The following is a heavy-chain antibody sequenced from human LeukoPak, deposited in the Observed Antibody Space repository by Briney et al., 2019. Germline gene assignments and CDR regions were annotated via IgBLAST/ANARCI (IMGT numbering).Heavy chain of an antibody. V-gene: IGHV1-3*01. J-gene: IGHJ4*02. CDR3: ARGPRAAVDDY. CDR1: GYTFINYA. Sequence: ASVKVSCKASGYTFINYAINWGRQAPGQRPKWIGWINAGNGNTKHSQKFQGRVTITRDTSASTAYMELSSLTSEDTGIYYCARGPRAAVDDYWGQGTLVTVSS. CDR2: INAGNGNT. D-gene: IGHD6-13*01.